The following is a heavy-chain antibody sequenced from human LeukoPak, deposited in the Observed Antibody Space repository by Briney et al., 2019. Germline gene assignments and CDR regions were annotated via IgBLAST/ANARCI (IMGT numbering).Heavy chain of an antibody. CDR2: INHSGST. J-gene: IGHJ5*02. CDR3: AREGRSWYMKYWFDP. V-gene: IGHV4-39*07. CDR1: GGSIRSSSYY. D-gene: IGHD6-13*01. Sequence: KTSETLSLTCTVSGGSIRSSSYYWGWIRQPPGKGLEWIGEINHSGSTNYNPSLKSRVTISVDTSKNQFSLKLSSVTAADTAVYYCAREGRSWYMKYWFDPWGQGTLVTVSS.